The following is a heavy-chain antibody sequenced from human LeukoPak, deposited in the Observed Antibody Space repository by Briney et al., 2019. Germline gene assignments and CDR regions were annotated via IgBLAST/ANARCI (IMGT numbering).Heavy chain of an antibody. CDR1: GFSLSTSGVG. CDR2: IYWNDDK. J-gene: IGHJ5*02. Sequence: ESGPTLVKPTQTLTLTCTFSGFSLSTSGVGVGWIRQPPGKALEWLALIYWNDDKRYSPSLKSRLTITKDTSKNQVVLTMTNMDPVDTATYYCAHGTADTYYYGSGNWFDPWGQGTLVTVSS. CDR3: AHGTADTYYYGSGNWFDP. D-gene: IGHD3-10*01. V-gene: IGHV2-5*01.